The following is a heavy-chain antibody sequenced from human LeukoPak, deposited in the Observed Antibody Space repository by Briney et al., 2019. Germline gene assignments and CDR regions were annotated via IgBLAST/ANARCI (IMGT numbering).Heavy chain of an antibody. J-gene: IGHJ5*02. CDR2: INQNGSET. CDR1: GFTFSTYW. D-gene: IGHD3-22*01. Sequence: PGGSLRLSCAASGFTFSTYWMTWVRQAPGKGLEWLANINQNGSETYYVDSVKGRFTISRDKAKNSLYLQMNSLRVEDTAVYYCARKKYYYDTSTYGWFDPWGQGTLVTVS. CDR3: ARKKYYYDTSTYGWFDP. V-gene: IGHV3-7*01.